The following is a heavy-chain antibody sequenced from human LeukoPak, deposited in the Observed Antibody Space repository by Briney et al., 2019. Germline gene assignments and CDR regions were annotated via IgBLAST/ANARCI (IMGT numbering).Heavy chain of an antibody. CDR3: AKRGVVIRVMLVGFHKEAYYFDS. D-gene: IGHD3-16*01. Sequence: GGSLRLSCAASGFTFSSYSMSWVRQAPGKGLEWVAGISDSGGRTSYADSGKGRFTISRDNPKNTLYLQMNSLRAEDTAVYFCAKRGVVIRVMLVGFHKEAYYFDSWGQGALVTVSS. CDR1: GFTFSSYS. V-gene: IGHV3-23*01. J-gene: IGHJ4*02. CDR2: ISDSGGRT.